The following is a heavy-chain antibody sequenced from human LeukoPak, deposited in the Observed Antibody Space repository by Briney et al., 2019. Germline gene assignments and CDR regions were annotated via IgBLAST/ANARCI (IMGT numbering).Heavy chain of an antibody. CDR1: GFSFSSYW. CDR3: ARDEMAAVAGLYYYYHYMDV. V-gene: IGHV3-7*01. J-gene: IGHJ6*03. D-gene: IGHD6-19*01. CDR2: IKQNGSEK. Sequence: GGSLRLSCAASGFSFSSYWMSWVRQAPAKGLEWVANIKQNGSEKYYVDSVKGRFTISRDNAKNSLYLQMNSLRAEDTAVYYCARDEMAAVAGLYYYYHYMDVWGKGTTVTVSS.